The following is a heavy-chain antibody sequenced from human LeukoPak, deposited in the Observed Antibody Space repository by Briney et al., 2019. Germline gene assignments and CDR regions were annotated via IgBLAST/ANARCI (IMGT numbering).Heavy chain of an antibody. CDR2: IYYSGST. Sequence: SETLSLTCTVSGGSISDHYWSWIRQPPGKGLEWIGYIYYSGSTNYNPSLKGRITISVDTSKNQFSLKLSSVTAADTAVYYCARETTGYSNGWYISYTLNIWGQGNMVTVSS. V-gene: IGHV4-59*11. CDR3: ARETTGYSNGWYISYTLNI. D-gene: IGHD6-19*01. CDR1: GGSISDHY. J-gene: IGHJ3*02.